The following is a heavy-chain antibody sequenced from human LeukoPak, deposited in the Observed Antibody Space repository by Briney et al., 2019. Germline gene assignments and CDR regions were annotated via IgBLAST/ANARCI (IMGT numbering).Heavy chain of an antibody. Sequence: GGSLRLSCEGSGFSFSSYWMTWVRQSPGKGPEWVANIKQDESETYTVDSVKGRFTISRDNAKNSVYLHMNSLRAEDTALYYCARLSAYYYGSFFYYMDVWGKGTTVTVSS. J-gene: IGHJ6*03. D-gene: IGHD3-10*01. CDR2: IKQDESET. CDR1: GFSFSSYW. CDR3: ARLSAYYYGSFFYYMDV. V-gene: IGHV3-7*01.